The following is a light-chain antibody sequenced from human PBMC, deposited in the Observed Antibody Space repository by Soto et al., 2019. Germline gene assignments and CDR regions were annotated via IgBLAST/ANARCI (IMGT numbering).Light chain of an antibody. Sequence: ELVLTQSPGTLSLSPGERATLSCRASQSVSSNYLAWYQQKPGQAPRLLIYGASSRATGIPDRFSGSGSGTDFTLTISRLEPEDFAVYYCQQYGSSPAPFGGGTKVEIK. V-gene: IGKV3-20*01. J-gene: IGKJ4*01. CDR1: QSVSSNY. CDR2: GAS. CDR3: QQYGSSPAP.